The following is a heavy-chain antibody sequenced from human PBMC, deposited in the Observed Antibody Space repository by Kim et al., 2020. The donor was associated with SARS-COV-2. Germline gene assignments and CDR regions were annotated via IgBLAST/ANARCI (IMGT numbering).Heavy chain of an antibody. D-gene: IGHD3-9*01. V-gene: IGHV3-30*04. J-gene: IGHJ6*02. CDR1: GFTFSSYA. CDR2: ISYDGSNK. Sequence: GGSLRLSCAASGFTFSSYAMHWVRQAPGKGLEWVAVISYDGSNKYYADSVKGRFTISRDNSKNTLYLQMNSLRAEDTAVYYCAREQLRYFDPQYYYGMDVWGQGTTVTVSS. CDR3: AREQLRYFDPQYYYGMDV.